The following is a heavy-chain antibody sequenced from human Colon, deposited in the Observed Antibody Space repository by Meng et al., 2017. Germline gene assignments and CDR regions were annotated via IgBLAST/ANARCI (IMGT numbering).Heavy chain of an antibody. V-gene: IGHV3-11*01. D-gene: IGHD3-16*01. CDR3: AREHLPFGWFGP. CDR2: ISSRGSAI. CDR1: GFAFSDFY. Sequence: GESLKISCTASGFAFSDFYMSWIRQAPGKGLEWISYISSRGSAIYYADSVKGRFTISRDNAKNSLYLQMNSLRADDTALYYCAREHLPFGWFGPWGQGTLVTVSS. J-gene: IGHJ5*02.